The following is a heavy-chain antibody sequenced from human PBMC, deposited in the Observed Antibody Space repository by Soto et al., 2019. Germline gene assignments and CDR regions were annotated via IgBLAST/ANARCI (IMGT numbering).Heavy chain of an antibody. CDR3: ARDTAWNWFDP. Sequence: SETLSLTCTVSGGSISSYYWSWIRQPPGKGLEWIGYIYYSGSTNYNPSLKSRVTISVDTSKNQFSLKLSSVTAADTAVYYCARDTAWNWFDPWGQGTLVTVSS. D-gene: IGHD4-17*01. CDR1: GGSISSYY. J-gene: IGHJ5*02. CDR2: IYYSGST. V-gene: IGHV4-59*01.